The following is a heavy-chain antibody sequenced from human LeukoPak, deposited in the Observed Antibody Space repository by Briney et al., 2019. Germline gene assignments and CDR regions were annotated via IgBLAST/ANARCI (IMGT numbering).Heavy chain of an antibody. D-gene: IGHD2-21*02. J-gene: IGHJ1*01. CDR2: ISSGSSAI. CDR3: ARSVVTATPHYFQH. V-gene: IGHV3-21*01. CDR1: GFTFTTYS. Sequence: GGSLRLSCEASGFTFTTYSMTWVRQAPGKGLEWVSIISSGSSAIFSADALRGRFAISRDNSKNTLYLQMNSLSAEDTAVYYCARSVVTATPHYFQHWGQGTLVTVSS.